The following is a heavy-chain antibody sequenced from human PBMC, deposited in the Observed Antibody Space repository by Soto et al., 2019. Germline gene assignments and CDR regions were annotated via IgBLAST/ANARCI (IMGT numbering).Heavy chain of an antibody. CDR3: TKRHNAEYFEY. CDR2: ISSNSGSI. D-gene: IGHD1-20*01. Sequence: PGGSLRLSCEASGFKFDDYAMHWVRQAPGKGLEWVSGISSNSGSIGYADSVKGRFTISRDNAKNSLYLQMNSLRGEDTALYYCTKRHNAEYFEYWGQGTLVTVSS. CDR1: GFKFDDYA. V-gene: IGHV3-9*01. J-gene: IGHJ4*02.